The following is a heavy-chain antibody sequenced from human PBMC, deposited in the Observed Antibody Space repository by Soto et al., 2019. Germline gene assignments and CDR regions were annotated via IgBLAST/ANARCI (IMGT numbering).Heavy chain of an antibody. CDR1: GFTFSDYY. Sequence: GGSLRLSCAASGFTFSDYYMSWIRQAPGKGLEWVSYISSSSSYTNYADSVKGRFTISRDNAKNSLYLQMNSLRAEDTAVYYCARGSRYYDFWSGPEGPKNYWGQGTLVTVSS. V-gene: IGHV3-11*06. CDR2: ISSSSSYT. CDR3: ARGSRYYDFWSGPEGPKNY. D-gene: IGHD3-3*01. J-gene: IGHJ4*02.